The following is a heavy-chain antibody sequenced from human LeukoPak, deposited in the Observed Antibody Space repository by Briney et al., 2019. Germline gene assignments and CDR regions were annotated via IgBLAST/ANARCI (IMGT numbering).Heavy chain of an antibody. J-gene: IGHJ6*02. V-gene: IGHV3-30-3*01. CDR3: ARVICSSTSCYGDYYGMDV. CDR2: ISYDGSNK. CDR1: GFTFSSYA. D-gene: IGHD2-2*01. Sequence: GGSLRLSCEASGFTFSSYAMHWVRQAPGKGLEWVAVISYDGSNKYYADSVKGRFTVSRDNSKNTLYLQMNSLRAEDTAVYYCARVICSSTSCYGDYYGMDVWGQGTTVTVSS.